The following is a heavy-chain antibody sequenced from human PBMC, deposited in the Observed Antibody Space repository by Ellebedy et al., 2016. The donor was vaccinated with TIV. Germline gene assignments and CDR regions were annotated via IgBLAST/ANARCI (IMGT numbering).Heavy chain of an antibody. CDR2: ISGSGFGT. V-gene: IGHV3-23*01. D-gene: IGHD2-8*01. J-gene: IGHJ4*02. Sequence: GESLKISCAASGFTFSSYNMNWVRLAPGKGLEWVSTISGSGFGTYYADSVKGRFTISRDNSKNTLYLQMNSLRAEDTAVYYCAKGRRMVYSTGGLDYWGQGTLVTVSS. CDR1: GFTFSSYN. CDR3: AKGRRMVYSTGGLDY.